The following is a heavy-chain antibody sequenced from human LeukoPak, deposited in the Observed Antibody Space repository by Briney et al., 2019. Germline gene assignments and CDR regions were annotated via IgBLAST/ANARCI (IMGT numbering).Heavy chain of an antibody. Sequence: KPSETLSLTCAVYGGSFSGYYWSWIRQPPGKGLEWIGEINHSGSTNYNPSLKSRVTISVDTSKNQFSLKLSSVTAADTAVYYCARYESALGPVDYWGQGTLVTVSS. V-gene: IGHV4-34*01. D-gene: IGHD3-16*01. CDR2: INHSGST. CDR1: GGSFSGYY. J-gene: IGHJ4*02. CDR3: ARYESALGPVDY.